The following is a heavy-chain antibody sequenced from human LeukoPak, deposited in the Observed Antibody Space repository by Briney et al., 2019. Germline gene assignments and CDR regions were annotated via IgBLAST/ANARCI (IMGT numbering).Heavy chain of an antibody. D-gene: IGHD2-15*01. CDR1: GGSTGSDY. CDR2: VYYSGVT. J-gene: IGHJ4*02. V-gene: IGHV4-59*08. Sequence: PSETLSLTCTVSGGSTGSDYWSWIRQPPGKGLEWIAYVYYSGVTSYNPSLKSRVAISIDTSKNQFSLNLSSVTAADTAVYYCARLSLHCSGGSCYRGAFDSWGQGTLVTVSS. CDR3: ARLSLHCSGGSCYRGAFDS.